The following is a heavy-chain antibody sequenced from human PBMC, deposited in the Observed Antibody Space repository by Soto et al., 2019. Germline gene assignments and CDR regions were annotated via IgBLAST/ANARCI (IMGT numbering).Heavy chain of an antibody. J-gene: IGHJ6*02. V-gene: IGHV3-23*01. CDR3: AKGLRGYDFWSGYYTSYYYAMDV. D-gene: IGHD3-3*01. CDR2: ISGSGSST. Sequence: SYAMSWVRQAPGKGLEWGSAISGSGSSTYYADSVKGRFTISRDNSKNTLYLQMNSLRVEDTAVYYCAKGLRGYDFWSGYYTSYYYAMDVWGQGTTVTVS. CDR1: SYA.